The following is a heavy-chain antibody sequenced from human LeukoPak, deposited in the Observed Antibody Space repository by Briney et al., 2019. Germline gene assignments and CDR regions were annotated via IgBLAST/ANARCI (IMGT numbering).Heavy chain of an antibody. J-gene: IGHJ4*02. D-gene: IGHD6-19*01. CDR1: GYTFTSYG. Sequence: ASVKVSCTASGYTFTSYGVSWVRQAPGQGLEWMGWISAYNGNTNYAQKLQGRVTMTTDTSTSTAYMELRSLRSDDTAVYYCARALESGIAVAGTFDYWGQGTLVTVSS. CDR2: ISAYNGNT. V-gene: IGHV1-18*04. CDR3: ARALESGIAVAGTFDY.